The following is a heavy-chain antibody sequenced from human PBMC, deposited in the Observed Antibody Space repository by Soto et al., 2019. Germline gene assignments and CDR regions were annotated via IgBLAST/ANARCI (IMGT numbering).Heavy chain of an antibody. CDR1: AFTFNRYW. J-gene: IGHJ6*02. V-gene: IGHV3-7*03. CDR2: IKEDGSEK. Sequence: GGSLRLSCAASAFTFNRYWMSWVRQAPGKGLEWVANIKEDGSEKYYADSVKGRFTISRDNAKNSLYLQMNSLRAEDAAVYYCASSPYPSYYYYGMDVWGQGATVTSP. CDR3: ASSPYPSYYYYGMDV.